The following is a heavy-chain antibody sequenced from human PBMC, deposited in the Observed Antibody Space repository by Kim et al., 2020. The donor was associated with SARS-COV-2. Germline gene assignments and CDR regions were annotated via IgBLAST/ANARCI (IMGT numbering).Heavy chain of an antibody. Sequence: GGSLRLSCTASGFNFSDHWMHWVRQAPWTGPVCVSCCLGDGSTTNYADSVRGRFTVSRDNARNTLYLQRTNLRAEDTAVYYRVWSPGPWGQGTLVTVSS. CDR1: GFNFSDHW. V-gene: IGHV3-74*01. CDR3: VWSPGP. J-gene: IGHJ5*02. CDR2: CLGDGSTT. D-gene: IGHD2-21*01.